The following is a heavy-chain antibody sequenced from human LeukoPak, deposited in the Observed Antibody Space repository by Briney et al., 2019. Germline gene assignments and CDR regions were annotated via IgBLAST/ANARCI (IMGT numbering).Heavy chain of an antibody. Sequence: ASVKVSCKASGYTFTNYGISWVRQAPGQGLEWMGWISAYNGNTNYAQKLQGRVTMTTDTSTSTAYMKLRSLRSDDTAVYYCARDGQDYGDYLFDYWGQGTLVTVSS. V-gene: IGHV1-18*01. CDR3: ARDGQDYGDYLFDY. CDR1: GYTFTNYG. D-gene: IGHD4-17*01. CDR2: ISAYNGNT. J-gene: IGHJ4*02.